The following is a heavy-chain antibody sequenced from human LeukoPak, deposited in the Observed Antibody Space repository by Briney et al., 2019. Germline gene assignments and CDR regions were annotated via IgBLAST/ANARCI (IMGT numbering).Heavy chain of an antibody. CDR1: GFTFSSYS. D-gene: IGHD3-22*01. J-gene: IGHJ4*02. CDR2: ISSSSSYI. CDR3: AREFSYYYDSSGYYYFDY. Sequence: GGSLRLSCAASGFTFSSYSRNWVRQAPGKGLEWVSSISSSSSYIYYADSVKGRFTISRDNAKNSLYLQMNSLRAEDTAVYYRAREFSYYYDSSGYYYFDYWGQGTLVTVSS. V-gene: IGHV3-21*01.